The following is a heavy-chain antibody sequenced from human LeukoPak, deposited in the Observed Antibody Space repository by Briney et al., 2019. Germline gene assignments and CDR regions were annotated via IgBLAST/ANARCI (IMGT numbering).Heavy chain of an antibody. CDR1: GFTLGNYW. CDR3: ASTGECRSADCYYAFDI. CDR2: ISYEGRNK. J-gene: IGHJ3*02. Sequence: GGSLRLSCAASGFTLGNYWMHWVRQAPGKGLEWVAVISYEGRNKYYSDSVKGRFTISRDNSKNTLYLQMNSLRPEDTAVYYCASTGECRSADCYYAFDIWGQGTMVTVSS. D-gene: IGHD2-21*02. V-gene: IGHV3-30*03.